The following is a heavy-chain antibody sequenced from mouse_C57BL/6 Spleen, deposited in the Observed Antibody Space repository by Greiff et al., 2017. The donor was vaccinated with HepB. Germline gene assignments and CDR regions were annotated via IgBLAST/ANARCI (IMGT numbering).Heavy chain of an antibody. CDR3: TGGIYYDYWFAY. V-gene: IGHV6-3*01. Sequence: EVMLVESGGGLVQPGGSMKLSCVASGFTFSNYWMNWVRQSPEKGLEWVAQIRLKSDNYATHYAESVKGRFTISRDDSKSSVYLQMNNLRAEDTGIYYCTGGIYYDYWFAYWGQGTLVTVSA. J-gene: IGHJ3*01. CDR2: IRLKSDNYAT. D-gene: IGHD2-4*01. CDR1: GFTFSNYW.